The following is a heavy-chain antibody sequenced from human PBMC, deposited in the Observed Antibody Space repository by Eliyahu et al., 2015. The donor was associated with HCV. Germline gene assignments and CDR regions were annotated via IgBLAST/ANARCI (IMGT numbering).Heavy chain of an antibody. CDR3: ARPSADNSGISKPYDY. CDR1: GGTFSTYA. CDR2: ITPIFGTA. D-gene: IGHD6-19*01. J-gene: IGHJ4*02. V-gene: IGHV1-69*01. Sequence: EVKKPGSSVKVSCKASGGTFSTYAISWVRQAPGQGLEWMGGITPIFGTANYAQKFRGRVTITADESTSTAYMELSSLRSEDTAVYYCARPSADNSGISKPYDYWGQGTLVTVSS.